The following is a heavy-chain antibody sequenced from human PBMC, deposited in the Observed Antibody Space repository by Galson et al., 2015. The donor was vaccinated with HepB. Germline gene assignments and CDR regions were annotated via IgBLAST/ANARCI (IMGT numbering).Heavy chain of an antibody. CDR1: GHTLTYRN. J-gene: IGHJ2*01. CDR2: ITPFNGST. CDR3: ARGGAVAHWYFDL. V-gene: IGHV1-45*02. D-gene: IGHD6-19*01. Sequence: CKASGHTLTYRNLHWVRQAPGQALEWMGWITPFNGSTNYSQKFQDRVTITRDKSMTTAYMELSSLRSEDTAMYYCARGGAVAHWYFDLWGRGTLVTVSS.